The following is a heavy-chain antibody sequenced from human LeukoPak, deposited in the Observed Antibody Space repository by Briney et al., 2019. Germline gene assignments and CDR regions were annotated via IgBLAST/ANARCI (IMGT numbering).Heavy chain of an antibody. CDR2: ISYDGSNK. V-gene: IGHV3-30*04. D-gene: IGHD5-24*01. CDR1: GFTFSSYA. CDR3: AREYGHFDGYNISYYYYMDV. J-gene: IGHJ6*03. Sequence: GGSLRLSCSASGFTFSSYAMHWVRQAPGKGLEWVAVISYDGSNKYYADSVKGRFTISRDNSKNTLYLQMNSLRAEDTAVYYCAREYGHFDGYNISYYYYMDVWGKGTTVTVSS.